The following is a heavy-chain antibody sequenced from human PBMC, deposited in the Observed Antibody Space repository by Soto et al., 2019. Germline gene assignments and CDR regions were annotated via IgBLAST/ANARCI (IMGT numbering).Heavy chain of an antibody. Sequence: QVQLVQSGAEVKKPGSSVKVSCKASGGTFSSYAISWVRQAPGQGLEWMGGIIPIFGTANYAQKFQGRVTTTADEAPSTAYTELSSLRSEAAAVYYCATNPPLQLWCFDYWGQGTLVTVSS. CDR3: ATNPPLQLWCFDY. V-gene: IGHV1-69*12. D-gene: IGHD5-18*01. J-gene: IGHJ4*02. CDR1: GGTFSSYA. CDR2: IIPIFGTA.